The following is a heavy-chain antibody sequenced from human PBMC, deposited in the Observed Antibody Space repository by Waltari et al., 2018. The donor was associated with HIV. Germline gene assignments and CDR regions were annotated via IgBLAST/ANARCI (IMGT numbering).Heavy chain of an antibody. J-gene: IGHJ4*02. CDR2: ISSGDSTV. Sequence: EVQLVESGGGLVQPGGSLRLCCAASGFTFSSYEMNWVRQAPGKGLEWVSYISSGDSTVYYADSVQGRFTISRDNAKNSLYLQMNSLRAEDTAVYYCAREGYYDSSAYYYLDYWGQGTLVTVSS. CDR3: AREGYYDSSAYYYLDY. V-gene: IGHV3-48*03. D-gene: IGHD3-22*01. CDR1: GFTFSSYE.